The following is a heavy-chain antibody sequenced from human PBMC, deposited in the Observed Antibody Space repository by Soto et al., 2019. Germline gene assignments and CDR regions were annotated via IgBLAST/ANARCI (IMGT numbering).Heavy chain of an antibody. D-gene: IGHD3-3*01. CDR1: GYTFTSYG. Sequence: ASVKVSCKASGYTFTSYGISWVRQAPGQGLEWMGWISAYNGNTNYAQKLQGRVTMTTDTSTSTAYMELRSLRSDDTAVYYCARDLNDFWSGSGNWFDPWGQGTLVTVSS. V-gene: IGHV1-18*01. CDR3: ARDLNDFWSGSGNWFDP. J-gene: IGHJ5*02. CDR2: ISAYNGNT.